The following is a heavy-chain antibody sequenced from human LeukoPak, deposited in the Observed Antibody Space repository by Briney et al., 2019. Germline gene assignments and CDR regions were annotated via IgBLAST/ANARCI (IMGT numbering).Heavy chain of an antibody. Sequence: GGSLRLSCTASGFTFGDYAMSWVRQAPGKGLEWVGFIRSKAYGGTTEYAASVKGRFTISRDDSKSIAYLQMNSLKTEDTAVYYCTSLEYYCGGDCPLSLENYYMDVWGKGTTVTISS. CDR1: GFTFGDYA. CDR3: TSLEYYCGGDCPLSLENYYMDV. J-gene: IGHJ6*03. CDR2: IRSKAYGGTT. V-gene: IGHV3-49*04. D-gene: IGHD2-21*02.